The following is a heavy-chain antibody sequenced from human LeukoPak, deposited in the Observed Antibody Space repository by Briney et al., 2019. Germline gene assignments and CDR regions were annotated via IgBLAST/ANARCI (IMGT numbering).Heavy chain of an antibody. J-gene: IGHJ5*02. V-gene: IGHV3-7*01. CDR1: GFTFSSYW. Sequence: GGSLRLSCAASGFTFSSYWMSWVRQAPGKGLEWVTNIKQDGSEKYYVNSVKGRFTISRVNAKNSLYLQMNSLRAEDTAVYYCARGGTYYRSWGQGTLVTVSS. CDR3: ARGGTYYRS. D-gene: IGHD1-26*01. CDR2: IKQDGSEK.